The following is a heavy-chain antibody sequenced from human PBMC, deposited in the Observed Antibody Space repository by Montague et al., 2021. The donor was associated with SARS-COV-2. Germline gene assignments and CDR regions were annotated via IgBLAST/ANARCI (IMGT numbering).Heavy chain of an antibody. D-gene: IGHD3-9*01. CDR2: IDYSGXT. V-gene: IGHV4-39*01. Sequence: SETLSLTCTVSGGSISSSSYYWGWIRQPPGKGLEWIGSIDYSGXTXYXXXXKXRVTISVDTSKNQFSLKLSSVTAADTAVYYCARQDDILTGYYYYGMDVWGQGTTVTVSS. J-gene: IGHJ6*02. CDR3: ARQDDILTGYYYYGMDV. CDR1: GGSISSSSYY.